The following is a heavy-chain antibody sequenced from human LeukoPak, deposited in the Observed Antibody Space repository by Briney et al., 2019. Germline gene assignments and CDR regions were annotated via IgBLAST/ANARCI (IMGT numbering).Heavy chain of an antibody. CDR3: ARDESLFGELPDY. CDR2: ISYDGSNK. CDR1: GFTFSSYA. J-gene: IGHJ4*02. D-gene: IGHD3-10*02. V-gene: IGHV3-30-3*01. Sequence: PGRSLRLSCAASGFTFSSYAMHWVRQAPGKGPEWVAVISYDGSNKYYADSVKGRFTISRNNSKNTLYLQMNSLRAEDTAVYYCARDESLFGELPDYWGQGTLVTVSS.